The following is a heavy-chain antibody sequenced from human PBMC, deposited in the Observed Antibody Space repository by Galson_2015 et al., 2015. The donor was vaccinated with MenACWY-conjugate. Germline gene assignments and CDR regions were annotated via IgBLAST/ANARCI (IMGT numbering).Heavy chain of an antibody. CDR2: SYYSGST. CDR1: GGSISSGGYF. J-gene: IGHJ4*02. V-gene: IGHV4-31*03. Sequence: TLSLTCTVSGGSISSGGYFWTWIRQHPGKDLEWIGYSYYSGSTDYNPSLKSRLIISVDTSKNLFSLNLTSVTAADTAVYYCARGYSYGIFDLWGQGTPVTVSS. D-gene: IGHD5-18*01. CDR3: ARGYSYGIFDL.